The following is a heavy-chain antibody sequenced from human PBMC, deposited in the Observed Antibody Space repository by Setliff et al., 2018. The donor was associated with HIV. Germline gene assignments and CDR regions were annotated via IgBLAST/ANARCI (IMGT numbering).Heavy chain of an antibody. Sequence: PSETLSLTCTVSGDSVNDRSYSWSWIRQSPGKGLEWIGEVSRGGSTTYNPSLTGRVFVSVDTSKSQFSLKLTNVTAADAAVYYCARAVCPSLNCYSFSNYWGHGSLVTVSS. CDR2: VSRGGST. CDR1: GDSVNDRSYS. D-gene: IGHD2-15*01. J-gene: IGHJ4*01. CDR3: ARAVCPSLNCYSFSNY. V-gene: IGHV4-34*01.